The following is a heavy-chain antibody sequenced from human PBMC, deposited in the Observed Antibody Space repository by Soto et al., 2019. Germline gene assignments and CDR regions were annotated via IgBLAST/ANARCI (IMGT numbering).Heavy chain of an antibody. J-gene: IGHJ4*02. Sequence: QLQLQESGPGLVKPSETLSLTCTVSGCSISSNSYYWGWIRHPPGKGLEWIGSIYSRGSTYYNPFRGRRFDVSVDMSKNEFPLTLGSVTAADMAVYYCARHENYGDYPRCDCWGQGTLVTVSS. CDR1: GCSISSNSYY. CDR3: ARHENYGDYPRCDC. V-gene: IGHV4-39*01. D-gene: IGHD4-17*01. CDR2: IYSRGST.